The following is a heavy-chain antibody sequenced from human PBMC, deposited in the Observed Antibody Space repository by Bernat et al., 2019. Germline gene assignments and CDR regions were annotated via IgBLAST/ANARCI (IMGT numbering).Heavy chain of an antibody. CDR1: GFTVSSNY. CDR2: IYSGGST. V-gene: IGHV3-53*01. D-gene: IGHD3-10*01. CDR3: ASISMVQGSYYYYYMDV. J-gene: IGHJ6*03. Sequence: VQLVESGGGVVQPGRSLRLSCAASGFTVSSNYMSWVRQAPGKGLEWVSVIYSGGSTYYADSVKGRFTISRDNSKNTLYLQMNSLRAEDMAVYYCASISMVQGSYYYYYMDVWGKGTTVTVAS.